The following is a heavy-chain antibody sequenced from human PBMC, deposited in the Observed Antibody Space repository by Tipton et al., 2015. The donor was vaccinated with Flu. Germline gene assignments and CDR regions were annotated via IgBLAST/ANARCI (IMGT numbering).Heavy chain of an antibody. D-gene: IGHD4-11*01. V-gene: IGHV4-38-2*01. CDR2: VSRSGST. CDR1: GDSISSDYH. Sequence: TLSLTCAVSGDSISSDYHWGWIRQFPGKGLEWIGTVSRSGSTVYNPSLTSRVTISIDRSKNQFALKVISVTAADTAVYYCARRDYSNYVSEPKNWFDSWGQGALVIVSS. CDR3: ARRDYSNYVSEPKNWFDS. J-gene: IGHJ5*01.